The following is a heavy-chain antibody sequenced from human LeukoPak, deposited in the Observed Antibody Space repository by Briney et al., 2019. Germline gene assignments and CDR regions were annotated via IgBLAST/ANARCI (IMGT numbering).Heavy chain of an antibody. Sequence: GGSLRLSCAASGFTFSSYGMHWVRQAPGKGLEWVANIKQDGSEKNYVDSVKGRFTISRDNAKNSLYLQMNSLRAEDTAVYFCRASITYWGQGTLVTVSS. D-gene: IGHD3-10*01. V-gene: IGHV3-7*03. J-gene: IGHJ4*02. CDR3: RASITY. CDR2: IKQDGSEK. CDR1: GFTFSSYG.